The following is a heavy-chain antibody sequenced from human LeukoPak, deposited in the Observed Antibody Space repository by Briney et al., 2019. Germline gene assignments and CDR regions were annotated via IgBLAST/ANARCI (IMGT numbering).Heavy chain of an antibody. CDR1: GFTFSSYG. V-gene: IGHV1-18*01. CDR2: ISAYNGKT. D-gene: IGHD1-26*01. J-gene: IGHJ4*02. Sequence: ASVKVSCKASGFTFSSYGTSWVRQAPGQGLEWMGWISAYNGKTNYAQKFQGRVTMTTDTSTSTAYMDLRSLRSDDTAVYYCARGGALTSFDSWGQGTLITVFS. CDR3: ARGGALTSFDS.